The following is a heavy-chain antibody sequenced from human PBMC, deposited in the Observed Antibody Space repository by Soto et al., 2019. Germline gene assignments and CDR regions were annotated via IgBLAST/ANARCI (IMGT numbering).Heavy chain of an antibody. D-gene: IGHD2-2*01. CDR2: ISSGSSTI. CDR1: GFTISSYS. V-gene: IGHV3-48*01. CDR3: TRSAYMDV. J-gene: IGHJ6*03. Sequence: EVQLVESGGGLVQPGGSPRLSCAASGFTISSYSMNWVRQAPGKGLEWVSYISSGSSTIYYADSVKGRFTISRDNAKNSLYLQMDSLRAEDTAVYYATRSAYMDVWGTGTTVTVSS.